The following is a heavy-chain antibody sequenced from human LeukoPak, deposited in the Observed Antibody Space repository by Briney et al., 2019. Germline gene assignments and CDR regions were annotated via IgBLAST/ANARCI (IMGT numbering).Heavy chain of an antibody. V-gene: IGHV3-33*06. Sequence: GGSLRLSCAASGFTLSTYGMYWVRQAPGKGLEWVAVIWNDGSNKHYADSVRGRFTISRDNSKNTLDLQMNSLRAEDTAVYYCAKDLSSSWFEGLDNWGQGTLVTVSS. CDR3: AKDLSSSWFEGLDN. CDR2: IWNDGSNK. D-gene: IGHD6-13*01. CDR1: GFTLSTYG. J-gene: IGHJ4*02.